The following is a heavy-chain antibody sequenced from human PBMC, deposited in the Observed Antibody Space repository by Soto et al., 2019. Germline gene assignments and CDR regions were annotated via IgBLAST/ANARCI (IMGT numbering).Heavy chain of an antibody. CDR2: IIPIFGTA. CDR3: DFGGARQYHFAY. V-gene: IGHV1-69*13. Sequence: SVKVSCKASGGTFSSYAISWVRQAPVQVLEWMVGIIPIFGTANYAKKFQGRGTITADESTSKAYMELRSLRSEDTAVYYCDFGGARQYHFAYWGQGTLVTVSS. J-gene: IGHJ4*02. CDR1: GGTFSSYA. D-gene: IGHD2-21*01.